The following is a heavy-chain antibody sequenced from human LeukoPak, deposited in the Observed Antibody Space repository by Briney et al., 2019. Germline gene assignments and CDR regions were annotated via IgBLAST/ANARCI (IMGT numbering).Heavy chain of an antibody. CDR1: GDSISGYY. D-gene: IGHD6-19*01. V-gene: IGHV4-4*07. J-gene: IGHJ6*03. Sequence: SETLSLTCSVSGDSISGYYWSWLRQPAGEGLEWIGRLYTSGDINYNPSLKSRIAMSFDTSRNQFSLRLTSVTAADTAVYFCARGGIAVAGYYFFYYMDVWGKGTTVTVSS. CDR2: LYTSGDI. CDR3: ARGGIAVAGYYFFYYMDV.